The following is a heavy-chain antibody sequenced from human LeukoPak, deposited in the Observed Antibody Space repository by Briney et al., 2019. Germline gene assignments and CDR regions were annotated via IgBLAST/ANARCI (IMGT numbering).Heavy chain of an antibody. V-gene: IGHV3-23*01. CDR1: GFXFSSYA. J-gene: IGHJ4*02. CDR2: ISGSGGST. CDR3: ARDGAMVRGIIMTD. D-gene: IGHD3-10*01. Sequence: GGSLRLSCAASGFXFSSYAMSWVRQAPGKGLEWVSAISGSGGSTYYADSVKGRFTISRDNSKNTLYLQMNSLRAEDTAVYYCARDGAMVRGIIMTDWGQGILVTVSS.